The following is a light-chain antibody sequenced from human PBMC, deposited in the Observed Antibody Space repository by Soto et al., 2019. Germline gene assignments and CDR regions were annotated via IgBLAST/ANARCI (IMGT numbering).Light chain of an antibody. CDR2: DVS. CDR3: SSYTSDNTV. Sequence: QSVLTQPASVSGSPGQSITISCTGTSSDFSAYNYVSWYQQHPGKAPKLTIYDVSIRPSGISDRFSGSKSGNTASLTISGLQAEDEADYYCSSYTSDNTVFGGGTKLTVL. CDR1: SSDFSAYNY. V-gene: IGLV2-14*03. J-gene: IGLJ2*01.